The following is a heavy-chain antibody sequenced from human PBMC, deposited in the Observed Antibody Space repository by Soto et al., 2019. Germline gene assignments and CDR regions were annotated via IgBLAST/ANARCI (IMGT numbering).Heavy chain of an antibody. CDR1: GGSISSGGYY. V-gene: IGHV4-31*03. D-gene: IGHD6-13*01. J-gene: IGHJ6*03. CDR3: ARGSSSSWYLYYMDV. Sequence: QVQLQESGPGLVKPSQTLSLTCTVSGGSISSGGYYWSWIRQHPGKGLEWIGYIYYSGSTYYNPSPKSRVTISVDTSKNQFSLKLSSVTAADTAVYYWARGSSSSWYLYYMDVWGKGTTVTVSS. CDR2: IYYSGST.